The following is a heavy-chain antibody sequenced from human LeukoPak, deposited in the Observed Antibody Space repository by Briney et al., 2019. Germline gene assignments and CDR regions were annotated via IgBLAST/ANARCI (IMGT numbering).Heavy chain of an antibody. V-gene: IGHV1-2*02. J-gene: IGHJ1*01. Sequence: ASVKASCKASGYTFTGYYMHWVRQAPGQGLEWIGWINPNSVGTNYAQNFQGRVTMTRDTSISTAYMELSRLTSDDTAIYYCARGVPAAITYCQHWGQGTLVTVSS. D-gene: IGHD2-2*01. CDR2: INPNSVGT. CDR1: GYTFTGYY. CDR3: ARGVPAAITYCQH.